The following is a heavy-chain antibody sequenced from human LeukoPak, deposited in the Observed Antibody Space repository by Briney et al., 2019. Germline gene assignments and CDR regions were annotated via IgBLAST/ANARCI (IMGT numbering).Heavy chain of an antibody. CDR3: ARETPYYYDSPGYMDV. CDR2: IYTSGST. V-gene: IGHV4-61*02. D-gene: IGHD3-22*01. J-gene: IGHJ6*03. Sequence: SETLSLTCTVSGGSISSGSYYWSWIRQPAGKGLEWIGRIYTSGSTNYNPSLRSRVTISVDTSKNQFSLKLSSVTAADTAVYYCARETPYYYDSPGYMDVWGKGTTVTVSS. CDR1: GGSISSGSYY.